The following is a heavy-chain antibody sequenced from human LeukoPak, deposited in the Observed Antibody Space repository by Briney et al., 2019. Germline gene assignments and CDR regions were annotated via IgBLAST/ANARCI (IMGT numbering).Heavy chain of an antibody. J-gene: IGHJ3*02. CDR2: ISSSGSTI. D-gene: IGHD3-22*01. CDR1: GFTFSSYE. CDR3: ARDSPSYYDSSSNAFDI. Sequence: AGGSLRLSCAASGFTFSSYEMNWLRQAPGKGLEWVSYISSSGSTIYYADSVKGRFTISRDNAKNSLYLQMNSLRAEDTAVYYCARDSPSYYDSSSNAFDIWGQGTMVTVSS. V-gene: IGHV3-48*03.